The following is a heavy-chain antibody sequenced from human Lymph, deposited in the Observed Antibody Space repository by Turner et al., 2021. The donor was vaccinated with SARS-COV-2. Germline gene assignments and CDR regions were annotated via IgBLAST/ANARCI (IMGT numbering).Heavy chain of an antibody. Sequence: QVQLQESGPGLVKPSQTLSLTCPVSGGSISSGGYYWSWIRQHPGKGLEWIGYSYYSGSTYYNPSLKSRVTISVDTSKNQCSLRLSSVTAADTAVYYCARDYGGNSNYFGYWGQGTLVTVSS. V-gene: IGHV4-31*03. D-gene: IGHD4-17*01. J-gene: IGHJ4*02. CDR3: ARDYGGNSNYFGY. CDR1: GGSISSGGYY. CDR2: SYYSGST.